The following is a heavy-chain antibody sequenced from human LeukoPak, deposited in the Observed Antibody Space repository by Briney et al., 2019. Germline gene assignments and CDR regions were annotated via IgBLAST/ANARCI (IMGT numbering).Heavy chain of an antibody. J-gene: IGHJ3*02. V-gene: IGHV4-59*12. Sequence: PSETLSLTCTVSGGSISSYYWSWIRQPPGKGLEWIGYIYYSGSTNYNPSLKSRVTISVDTSKNQFSLKLSSVTAADTAVYYCARDGWNLNTDAFDIWGQGTMVTVSS. CDR2: IYYSGST. D-gene: IGHD1-7*01. CDR3: ARDGWNLNTDAFDI. CDR1: GGSISSYY.